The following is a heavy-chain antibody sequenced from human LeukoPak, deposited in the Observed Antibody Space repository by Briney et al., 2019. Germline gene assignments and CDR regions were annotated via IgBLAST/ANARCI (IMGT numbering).Heavy chain of an antibody. CDR1: GGSISSGGYY. J-gene: IGHJ4*02. V-gene: IGHV4-31*03. D-gene: IGHD1-1*01. CDR3: ASGDNDPLFDY. CDR2: IYYSGSS. Sequence: SQTLSLTCTVSGGSISSGGYYWSWIRQHPGKGLEWIGSIYYSGSSNYNPSLQGRVTISLDTSRNQFSLKLSSVTAADTAVYYCASGDNDPLFDYWGQGTLVTVSS.